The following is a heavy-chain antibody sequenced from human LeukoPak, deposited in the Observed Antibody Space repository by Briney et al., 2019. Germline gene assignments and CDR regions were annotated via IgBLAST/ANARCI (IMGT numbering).Heavy chain of an antibody. Sequence: SETLSLTCTVSGGSISSGSYYWSWIRQPAGKGLEWIGRIYTSGSTNYNPSLKSRVTISVDTSKNQFSLKLSSVTAADTVVYYCAREIYGAYGAFDYWGQGTLVTVSS. D-gene: IGHD4-17*01. V-gene: IGHV4-61*02. CDR1: GGSISSGSYY. J-gene: IGHJ4*02. CDR2: IYTSGST. CDR3: AREIYGAYGAFDY.